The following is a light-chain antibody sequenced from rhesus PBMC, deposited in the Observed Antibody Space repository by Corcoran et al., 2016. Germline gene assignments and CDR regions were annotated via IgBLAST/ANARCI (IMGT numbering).Light chain of an antibody. Sequence: QAALTQPRSVSGSPGQSVTISCTETSSDIGGYNFVSWYQMHPGTAPKLMIYEVSKRPSGVSDRFSGSKSGNTASLTISGLQAGDEAEYYCCSYAGSYSFYIFGAGTRLTVL. V-gene: IGLV2-32*01. CDR3: CSYAGSYSFYI. J-gene: IGLJ1*01. CDR2: EVS. CDR1: SSDIGGYNF.